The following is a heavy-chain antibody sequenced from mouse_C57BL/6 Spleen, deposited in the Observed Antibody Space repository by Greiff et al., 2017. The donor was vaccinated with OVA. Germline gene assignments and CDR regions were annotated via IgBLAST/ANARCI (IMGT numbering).Heavy chain of an antibody. J-gene: IGHJ2*01. CDR1: GYTFTDYE. Sequence: QVQLKQSGAELVRPGASVTLSCKASGYTFTDYEMHWVKQTPVHGLEWIGAIDPETGGTAYNQKFKGKAILTADKSSSTAYMELRSLTSEDSAVYYCTRPSITTVVATDYWGQGTTLTVSS. CDR2: IDPETGGT. V-gene: IGHV1-15*01. D-gene: IGHD1-1*01. CDR3: TRPSITTVVATDY.